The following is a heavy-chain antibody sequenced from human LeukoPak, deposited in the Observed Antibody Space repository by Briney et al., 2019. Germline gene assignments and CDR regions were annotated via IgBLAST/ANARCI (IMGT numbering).Heavy chain of an antibody. J-gene: IGHJ5*01. CDR3: ARLATPSTMAARGRSWFES. Sequence: SETLSLTCTVSGGSFINHSWNWIRQSPGKGLEWIGYIFFRGTTYYNPSFQSRVTISVDTSKSHFSLELRSVTAADAAVYYCARLATPSTMAARGRSWFESWGQGTLVTVSS. D-gene: IGHD6-6*01. CDR2: IFFRGTT. V-gene: IGHV4-59*11. CDR1: GGSFINHS.